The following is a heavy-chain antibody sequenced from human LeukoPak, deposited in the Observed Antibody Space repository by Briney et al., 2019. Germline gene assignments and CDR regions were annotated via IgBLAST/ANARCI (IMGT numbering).Heavy chain of an antibody. D-gene: IGHD6-13*01. J-gene: IGHJ5*02. Sequence: SETLSLTCTVSGGSISSYYWSWIRQPPGKGLEWIGYIYYSGSTNYNPSLKSRVTISVDTSKNQFSLKLSSVTAADTAVYYCAARIAAAGIWFDPWGQGTRVTVSS. V-gene: IGHV4-59*01. CDR3: AARIAAAGIWFDP. CDR2: IYYSGST. CDR1: GGSISSYY.